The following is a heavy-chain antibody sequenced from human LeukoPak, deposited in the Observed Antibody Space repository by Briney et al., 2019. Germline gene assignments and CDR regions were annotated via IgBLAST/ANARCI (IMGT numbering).Heavy chain of an antibody. CDR2: ISSSSSSI. CDR3: ARASGDIVETATMGSY. CDR1: GFTFNSYS. J-gene: IGHJ4*02. D-gene: IGHD5-18*01. Sequence: NAGGSLRLSCAASGFTFNSYSMNWVRQAPGKGLGWVSSISSSSSSIYYADSVKGRFTISRGNAKNSLYLQMNSLRAEDTAVYYCARASGDIVETATMGSYWGQGTLVTVSS. V-gene: IGHV3-21*01.